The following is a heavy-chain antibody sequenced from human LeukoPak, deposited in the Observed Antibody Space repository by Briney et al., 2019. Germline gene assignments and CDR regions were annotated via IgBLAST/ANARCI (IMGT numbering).Heavy chain of an antibody. CDR1: GFSFSNYG. D-gene: IGHD1/OR15-1a*01. CDR2: MSYDGKKE. V-gene: IGHV3-30*18. J-gene: IGHJ3*01. Sequence: GGSLRLSCAAFGFSFSNYGMHWVRQAPGKGLEWLALMSYDGKKEAYADSVKGRFAISRDNSKNMLYLEINSLRTEDTAVYYCAKEWRWQNNNMALNVWGQGTEVTVSS. CDR3: AKEWRWQNNNMALNV.